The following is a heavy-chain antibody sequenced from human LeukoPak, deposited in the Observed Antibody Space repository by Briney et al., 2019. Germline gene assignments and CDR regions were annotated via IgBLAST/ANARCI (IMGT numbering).Heavy chain of an antibody. CDR2: ISGSGGST. CDR3: AKGELAYCGGDCLAFDY. V-gene: IGHV3-23*01. Sequence: GGSLRLSCAASGFTFSSYAMSWVRQAPGKGLEWVSAISGSGGSTYYADSVKGRFTISRDNSKSTLYLQMNSLRAEDTAVYYCAKGELAYCGGDCLAFDYWGQGTLVTVSS. J-gene: IGHJ4*02. CDR1: GFTFSSYA. D-gene: IGHD2-21*02.